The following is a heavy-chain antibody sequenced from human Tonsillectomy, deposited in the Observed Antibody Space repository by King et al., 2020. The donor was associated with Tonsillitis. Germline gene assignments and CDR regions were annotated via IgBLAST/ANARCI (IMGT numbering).Heavy chain of an antibody. D-gene: IGHD1-26*01. Sequence: QLVQSGGGLVQPGRSLRLSCAASGFTFDDYAMHWVRQAPGKGLEWVSGISWNSGSIGYADSVKGRFTISRDNAKNSLYLQMNSLRAEDTALYYCALWEAAYGMDVWGEGTTVTVSS. CDR2: ISWNSGSI. J-gene: IGHJ6*04. V-gene: IGHV3-9*01. CDR1: GFTFDDYA. CDR3: ALWEAAYGMDV.